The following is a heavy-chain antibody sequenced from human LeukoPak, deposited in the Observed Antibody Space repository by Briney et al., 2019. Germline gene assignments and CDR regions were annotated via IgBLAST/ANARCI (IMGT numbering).Heavy chain of an antibody. CDR2: ISYDGSNK. J-gene: IGHJ4*02. Sequence: PGGSLRLSCAASGFTFSSYAMHWVRQAPGKGLEWVAVISYDGSNKYYADSVKGRFTISRDNSKNTLYLQMNSLRAEDTAAYYCARDGGLDGISGWGQGTLVTVSS. CDR3: ARDGGLDGISG. V-gene: IGHV3-30-3*01. CDR1: GFTFSSYA. D-gene: IGHD1-1*01.